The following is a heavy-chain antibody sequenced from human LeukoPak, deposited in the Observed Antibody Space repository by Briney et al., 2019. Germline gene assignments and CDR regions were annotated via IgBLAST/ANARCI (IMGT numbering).Heavy chain of an antibody. J-gene: IGHJ4*02. D-gene: IGHD3-22*01. V-gene: IGHV3-30*18. CDR1: GFTFSSYG. CDR2: ISYDGSNK. CDR3: AKVGRYYYDSSGYFDY. Sequence: SGRSLRLSCAASGFTFSSYGMHWVRQAPGKGPEWVAVISYDGSNKYYADSVKGRFTISRDNSKNTLYLQMNSLRAEDTAVYYCAKVGRYYYDSSGYFDYWGQGTLVTVSS.